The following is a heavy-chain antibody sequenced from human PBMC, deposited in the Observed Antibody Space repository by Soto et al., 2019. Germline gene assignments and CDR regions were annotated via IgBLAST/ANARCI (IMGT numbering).Heavy chain of an antibody. V-gene: IGHV4-4*07. Sequence: PSETLSLTCTVSGASISGFYLSWMRKSAGKGLEWIGRIYATGTTDYNPSLKSRVMMSVDTSKKQFSLKLRSVTAADTAVYYCVRDGTKTLRDWFDPWGQGISVIVSS. D-gene: IGHD1-1*01. CDR2: IYATGTT. J-gene: IGHJ5*02. CDR1: GASISGFY. CDR3: VRDGTKTLRDWFDP.